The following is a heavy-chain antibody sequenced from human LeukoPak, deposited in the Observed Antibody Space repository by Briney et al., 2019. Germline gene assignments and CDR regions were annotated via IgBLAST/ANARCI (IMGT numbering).Heavy chain of an antibody. CDR2: IYYSGTT. V-gene: IGHV4-59*01. D-gene: IGHD1-26*01. J-gene: IGHJ4*02. Sequence: SETLSLTCTVSGVSINRYFWSWIRQPPGKGLEWIGHIYYSGTTNYNPSLKSRVTVSVDMSKNQFSLKLTSVTAADTAVYYCARVQWELLGRGYFDYWGQGTLVTVSS. CDR1: GVSINRYF. CDR3: ARVQWELLGRGYFDY.